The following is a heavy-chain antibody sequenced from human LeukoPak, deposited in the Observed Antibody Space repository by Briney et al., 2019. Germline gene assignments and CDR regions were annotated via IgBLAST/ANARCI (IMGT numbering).Heavy chain of an antibody. CDR2: IYYSGST. D-gene: IGHD3-22*01. CDR3: ARGGYYYDSSIGY. Sequence: PSETLSLTCTVSGGSISSYYWSWIRQPPGKGLEWIGYIYYSGSTNYNPSLKSRVTISVDTSKNQFSLKLSSVTAADTAVYYCARGGYYYDSSIGYWGQGTLVTVSS. J-gene: IGHJ4*02. CDR1: GGSISSYY. V-gene: IGHV4-59*01.